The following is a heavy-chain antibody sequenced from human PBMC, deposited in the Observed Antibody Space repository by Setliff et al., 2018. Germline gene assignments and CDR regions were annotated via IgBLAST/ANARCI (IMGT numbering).Heavy chain of an antibody. V-gene: IGHV4-39*07. CDR1: GGSISNSTFY. D-gene: IGHD5-12*01. CDR2: INYYGSIFDDGTTYST. CDR3: ARNPDFLQYSFDL. Sequence: SETLSLTCTVSGGSISNSTFYWGWIRQPPGKGLEWIGSINYYGSIFDDGTTYSTYYNPXXKSXATIXXXXXXXXXXXXXXSMTAADTALYYCARNPDFLQYSFDLWGRGTLVTVSS. J-gene: IGHJ2*01.